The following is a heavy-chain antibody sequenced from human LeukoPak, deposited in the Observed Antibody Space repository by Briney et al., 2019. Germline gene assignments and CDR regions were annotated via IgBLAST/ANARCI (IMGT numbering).Heavy chain of an antibody. V-gene: IGHV1-2*02. CDR3: ARGPPRGTAAGPDF. CDR1: GYIFTDYY. CDR2: INPNSGGT. Sequence: ASVKVSCKASGYIFTDYYMHWVRQAPGQGLEWMGWINPNSGGTNYAQKFQGRVTVTRDTSISTAFMDLSSLRSDDTAVFYCARGPPRGTAAGPDFWGQGTLVTVSS. J-gene: IGHJ4*02. D-gene: IGHD6-13*01.